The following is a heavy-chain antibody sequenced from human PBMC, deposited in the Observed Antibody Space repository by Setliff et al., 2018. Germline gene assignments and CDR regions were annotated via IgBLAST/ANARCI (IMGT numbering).Heavy chain of an antibody. J-gene: IGHJ3*02. Sequence: GESLKISCEASKFTFSSYAMTWVRQAPGKGLEWVSSISGGGGRTYYADSVKGRFTISRDNSENTLYLQMNSLRADDTAVYYCARDTSGRDAFDIWGQGTMVTVSS. CDR3: ARDTSGRDAFDI. CDR1: KFTFSSYA. CDR2: ISGGGGRT. D-gene: IGHD6-19*01. V-gene: IGHV3-23*01.